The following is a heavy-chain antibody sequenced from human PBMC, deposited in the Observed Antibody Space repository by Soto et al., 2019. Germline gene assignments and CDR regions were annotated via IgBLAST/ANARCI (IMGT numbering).Heavy chain of an antibody. CDR1: GGSVISGAYY. CDR2: IYYSGST. J-gene: IGHJ4*02. V-gene: IGHV4-61*08. CDR3: ARAISTGYNILTGYYMDY. D-gene: IGHD3-9*01. Sequence: PSETLSLTCTFSGGSVISGAYYWSWIRQPPEKGLEWIGYIYYSGSTNYNPSLKSRVTISVDTSKNQFSLKLTSVTAADTAVYYCARAISTGYNILTGYYMDYWGQGSLVTVSS.